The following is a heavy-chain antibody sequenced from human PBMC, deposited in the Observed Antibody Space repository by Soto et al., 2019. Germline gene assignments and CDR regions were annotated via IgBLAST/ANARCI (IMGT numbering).Heavy chain of an antibody. CDR1: GFSLSTSGVG. Sequence: QITLKESGPPLVKPTQTLTLTCTISGFSLSTSGVGVGWIRQPPGKALDWLALFYWDGDKRYSPSLKSRLTITKDTSKNQVVLTMTNMDPVDTATYYWVRLLCFGELTWGQGTRVTVSS. CDR2: FYWDGDK. CDR3: VRLLCFGELT. V-gene: IGHV2-5*02. J-gene: IGHJ4*02. D-gene: IGHD3-10*01.